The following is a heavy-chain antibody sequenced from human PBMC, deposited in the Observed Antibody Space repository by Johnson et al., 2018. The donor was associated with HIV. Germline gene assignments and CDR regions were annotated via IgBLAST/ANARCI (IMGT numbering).Heavy chain of an antibody. CDR1: GFTFSSYG. CDR2: ISYDGSNK. V-gene: IGHV3-30*18. D-gene: IGHD2/OR15-2a*01. CDR3: AEEFLAHDLPAGAFDI. J-gene: IGHJ3*02. Sequence: QVQLVESGGGVVQPGRSLRLSCAASGFTFSSYGMHWVRQAPGKGLEWVAVISYDGSNKYYADSVKGRFTISRDNSKNTLYLQMNSLRAEDTAGYYCAEEFLAHDLPAGAFDIWGQGTMVTVSS.